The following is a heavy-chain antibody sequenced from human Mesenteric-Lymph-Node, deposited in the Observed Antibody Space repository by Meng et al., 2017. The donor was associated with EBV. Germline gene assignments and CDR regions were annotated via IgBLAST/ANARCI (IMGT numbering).Heavy chain of an antibody. V-gene: IGHV4-34*01. D-gene: IGHD6-13*01. CDR2: INHSGST. CDR1: GGSFSGYY. J-gene: IGHJ4*02. Sequence: GQLPKWGAGLLEPSETLSLTCSVYGGSFSGYYWSWIRQPPGKGLEWIGEINHSGSTNYNPSLKSRVTISVDTSKNQFSLKLSSVTAADTAVYYCAREMSIAAAGSPLAYWGQGTLVTVSS. CDR3: AREMSIAAAGSPLAY.